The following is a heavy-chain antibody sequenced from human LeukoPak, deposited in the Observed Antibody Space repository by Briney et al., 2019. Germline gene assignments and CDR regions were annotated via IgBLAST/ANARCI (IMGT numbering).Heavy chain of an antibody. D-gene: IGHD3-22*01. J-gene: IGHJ4*02. V-gene: IGHV3-23*01. Sequence: GGSLRLSCAASGFTFSSDAMSWVRQAPGKGLEWVSAISGSGGSTYYADSVKGRFTISRDNSKNTLYLQMNSLRAEDTAVYYCAKQHYYDSSGYYLDPDYFDYWGQGTLVTVSS. CDR2: ISGSGGST. CDR1: GFTFSSDA. CDR3: AKQHYYDSSGYYLDPDYFDY.